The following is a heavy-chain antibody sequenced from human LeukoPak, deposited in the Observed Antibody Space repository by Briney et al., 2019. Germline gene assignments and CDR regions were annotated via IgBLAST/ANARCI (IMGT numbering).Heavy chain of an antibody. J-gene: IGHJ4*02. Sequence: GESLKISCKGSGYSFTSYWIGWVRQMPGKGLEWVGIIFPGDSEARYSPSFQGQVTISADKSISTAYLQWSSLKASDTAMYYCARGKIAAPGTLDYWGQGTLVTVSS. CDR2: IFPGDSEA. V-gene: IGHV5-51*01. CDR1: GYSFTSYW. CDR3: ARGKIAAPGTLDY. D-gene: IGHD6-13*01.